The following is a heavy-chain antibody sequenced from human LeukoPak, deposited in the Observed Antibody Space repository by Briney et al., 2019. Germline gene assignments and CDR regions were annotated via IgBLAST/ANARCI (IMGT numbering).Heavy chain of an antibody. J-gene: IGHJ4*02. D-gene: IGHD3-10*01. CDR3: ARGPMVRGVTTPPAY. V-gene: IGHV1-46*01. CDR2: INPSGGST. Sequence: GASVKVSCKASGYTFTSFYIPWVRQAPGQGLEWMGIINPSGGSTSYAQKFQGRVTMTRDTSTSTVYMELSSLRSEDTAVYYCARGPMVRGVTTPPAYWGQGTLVTVSS. CDR1: GYTFTSFY.